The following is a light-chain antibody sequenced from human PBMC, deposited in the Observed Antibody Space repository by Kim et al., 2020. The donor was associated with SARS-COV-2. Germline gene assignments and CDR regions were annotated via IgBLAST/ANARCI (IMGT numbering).Light chain of an antibody. J-gene: IGKJ4*01. CDR3: KQNSRTPLT. CDR2: TIS. V-gene: IGKV1-39*01. Sequence: DVQMTQSPTSLSASVGDRVTITCRTSQTIYQFLNWYQQKPGKAPKLLIYTISNLQSGVPSRFSGSGSGTDFTLTISSLQPEDVATYDCKQNSRTPLTFGGGTKVDSK. CDR1: QTIYQF.